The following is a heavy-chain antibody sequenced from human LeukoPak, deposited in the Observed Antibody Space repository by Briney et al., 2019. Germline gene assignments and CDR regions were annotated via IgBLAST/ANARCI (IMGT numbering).Heavy chain of an antibody. V-gene: IGHV1-69*01. J-gene: IGHJ5*02. Sequence: SVTVSCKASEGTFSSYAISWVRQAPGQGLEWMGGIIPIFGTANYAQRFQGRVTITADESTSTAYMELSSLRSEDTAVYYCARVNGGWYLGDWFDPWGQGTLVTVSS. CDR2: IIPIFGTA. CDR1: EGTFSSYA. D-gene: IGHD6-19*01. CDR3: ARVNGGWYLGDWFDP.